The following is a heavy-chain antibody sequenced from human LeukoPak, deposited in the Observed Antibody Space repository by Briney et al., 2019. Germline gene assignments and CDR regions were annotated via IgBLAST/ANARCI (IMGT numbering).Heavy chain of an antibody. CDR2: ISSSSTTI. J-gene: IGHJ6*03. Sequence: GGSLRLSCAASGLTFSSYSMNWVRQAPGEGLEWVSYISSSSTTIYYADSVKGRFTITRDNAKNSLYLQMNSLRAEDTALYYCARDRCSGGRCYSLSVGHMDVWGKGTTVTVSS. V-gene: IGHV3-48*01. CDR3: ARDRCSGGRCYSLSVGHMDV. D-gene: IGHD2-15*01. CDR1: GLTFSSYS.